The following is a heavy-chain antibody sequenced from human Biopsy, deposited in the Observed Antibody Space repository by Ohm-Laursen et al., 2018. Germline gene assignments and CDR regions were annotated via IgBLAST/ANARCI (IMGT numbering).Heavy chain of an antibody. CDR2: ISYDGSSQ. Sequence: SLRLSCTASGFPFSSYHIHWVRQALGKGLEWVAVISYDGSSQYYANSVKGRFTISRDNSKNTAYLQMISLGAEDTAVYYCAKSRESSGYYLVDWGQGTLVTVSS. CDR3: AKSRESSGYYLVD. J-gene: IGHJ4*02. D-gene: IGHD3-22*01. CDR1: GFPFSSYH. V-gene: IGHV3-30*18.